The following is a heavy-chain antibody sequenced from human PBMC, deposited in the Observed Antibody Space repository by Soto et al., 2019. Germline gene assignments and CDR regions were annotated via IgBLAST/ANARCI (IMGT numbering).Heavy chain of an antibody. D-gene: IGHD1-26*01. Sequence: QVQLQESGPGLVKSSGTLSLSCAVSGDSISSPHWWSWFRQPPGKGLEWIGEIYHSGTTNYNPSLKSRVTMSVDKSKNPPSLMLSSVTAADTPVYYCARLGARFYFQHRGLGALVTVCS. CDR1: GDSISSPHW. CDR2: IYHSGTT. J-gene: IGHJ1*01. CDR3: ARLGARFYFQH. V-gene: IGHV4-4*02.